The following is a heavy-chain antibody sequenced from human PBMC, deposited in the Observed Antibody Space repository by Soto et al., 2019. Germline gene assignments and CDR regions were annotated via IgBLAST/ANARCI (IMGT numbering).Heavy chain of an antibody. D-gene: IGHD6-13*01. Sequence: SDTLSLTCTVSGGSISSGGYYWSWIRQHPGKGLEWIGYIYYSGSTYYNPSLKSRVTISVDTSKNQFSLKLSSVTAADTAVYYCARGPRYSSTSNWFDPWGQGTLVTVSS. CDR2: IYYSGST. CDR1: GGSISSGGYY. CDR3: ARGPRYSSTSNWFDP. J-gene: IGHJ5*02. V-gene: IGHV4-31*03.